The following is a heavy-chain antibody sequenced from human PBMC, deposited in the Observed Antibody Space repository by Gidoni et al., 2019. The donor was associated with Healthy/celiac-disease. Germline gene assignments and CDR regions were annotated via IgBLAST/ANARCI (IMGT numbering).Heavy chain of an antibody. Sequence: EVQLLVSGGGFVQPGGSLGLSCEASGFTFSSYAMSWVRQAPGKGLGWVSAISGSSGSTYYADSVKGRFTSSRDNSKNTLYLQMNSLRAEDTAVYYCAKDSLFRSNYFDYWGQGTLVTVSS. J-gene: IGHJ4*02. V-gene: IGHV3-23*01. CDR2: ISGSSGST. CDR3: AKDSLFRSNYFDY. CDR1: GFTFSSYA.